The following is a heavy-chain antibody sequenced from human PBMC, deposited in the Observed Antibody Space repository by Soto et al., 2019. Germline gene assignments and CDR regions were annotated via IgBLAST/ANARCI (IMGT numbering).Heavy chain of an antibody. CDR3: AKDKSSGISADFAY. D-gene: IGHD3-22*01. Sequence: VQLLESGGGLVQPGGSLRLSCAASGFTFISYAMTWVRQAPVKGLEWVSAVSGSGGSTSYADSVKGRFTISRDNSKNTLYLQLNRLRGDHTAVYYCAKDKSSGISADFAYWGQGTLVTVYS. V-gene: IGHV3-23*01. CDR2: VSGSGGST. CDR1: GFTFISYA. J-gene: IGHJ4*02.